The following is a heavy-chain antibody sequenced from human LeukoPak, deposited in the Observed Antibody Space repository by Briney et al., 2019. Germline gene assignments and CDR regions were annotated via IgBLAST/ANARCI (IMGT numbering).Heavy chain of an antibody. CDR2: INPNSGGT. Sequence: GASVKVSCKASGYTFTGYYMHWVRQAPGQGLEWMGWINPNSGGTNYAQKFQGRVTMARDTSISTAYMELSRLRSDNTAVYYCARAFTMIAVVPDYWGQGTLVTVSS. CDR1: GYTFTGYY. D-gene: IGHD3-22*01. V-gene: IGHV1-2*02. CDR3: ARAFTMIAVVPDY. J-gene: IGHJ4*02.